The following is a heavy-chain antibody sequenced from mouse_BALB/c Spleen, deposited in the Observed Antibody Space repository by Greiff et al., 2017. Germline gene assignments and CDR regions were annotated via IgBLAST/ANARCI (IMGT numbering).Heavy chain of an antibody. J-gene: IGHJ3*01. Sequence: EVKLEESGPGLVKPSQSLSLTCTVTGYSITSDYAWNWIRQFPGNTLEWMGYISYSGSTSYNPSLKSRISITRDTSKNQFFLQLNSVTTEDTATYDCARSGRYDRAWFAYWGQGTLVTVSA. CDR2: ISYSGST. CDR1: GYSITSDYA. V-gene: IGHV3-2*02. D-gene: IGHD2-14*01. CDR3: ARSGRYDRAWFAY.